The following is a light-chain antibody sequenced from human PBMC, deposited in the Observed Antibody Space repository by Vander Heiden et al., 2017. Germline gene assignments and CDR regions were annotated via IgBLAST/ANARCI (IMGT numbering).Light chain of an antibody. CDR3: YSAADNNWV. CDR1: VLAKKY. V-gene: IGLV3-27*01. Sequence: SSELTPPSSVSVSPGQPARITCSGAVLAKKYARWFQHKPGQSPVVVIYKYRDLTSGTPGRFSGSSSRTTVTLTISGAQGEDEDDYYCYSAADNNWVFGGGTKLTVL. J-gene: IGLJ3*02. CDR2: KYR.